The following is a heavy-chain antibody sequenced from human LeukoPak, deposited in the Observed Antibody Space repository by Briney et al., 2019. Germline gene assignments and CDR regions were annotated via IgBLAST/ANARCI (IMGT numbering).Heavy chain of an antibody. CDR3: ARDRGDPDYYFDQ. CDR2: VWYDGSEK. CDR1: GFTFSSYG. J-gene: IGHJ4*02. D-gene: IGHD7-27*01. V-gene: IGHV3-33*01. Sequence: PGRSLRLSCAASGFTFSSYGIHWVRQAPGKGLEWVAVVWYDGSEKYYADSVKGRFTISRDNSKNTLYLQMSSLRAEDTAIYYCARDRGDPDYYFDQWGQGTLVTVSS.